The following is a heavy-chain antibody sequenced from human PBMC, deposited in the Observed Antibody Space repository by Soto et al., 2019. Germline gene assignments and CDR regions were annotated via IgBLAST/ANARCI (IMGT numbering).Heavy chain of an antibody. CDR3: AKGADGQWLVLGSWFDP. CDR2: ISGSGGST. J-gene: IGHJ5*02. V-gene: IGHV3-23*01. Sequence: EVQLLESGGGLVQPGGSLRLSCAASGFTFSSYAMSWVRQAPGKGLEWVSAISGSGGSTYYAGSVKGRFTISRDNSKNTLYLQMNSLRAEDTAVYYCAKGADGQWLVLGSWFDPWGQGTLVTVSS. CDR1: GFTFSSYA. D-gene: IGHD6-19*01.